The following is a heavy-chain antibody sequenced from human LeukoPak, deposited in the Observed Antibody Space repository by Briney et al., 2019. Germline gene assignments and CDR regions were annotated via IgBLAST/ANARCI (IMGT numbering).Heavy chain of an antibody. D-gene: IGHD3-22*01. CDR2: IKSDGST. Sequence: GGSLRLSCAASGFTFSSYWMHWVRQAPGKGLVWVSRIKSDGSTNYADSVKGRFTISRDNAKNTLSLQMNCLRAEDTGVYYCARAPSEIGGYYPEYFRHWGQGTLVTVSS. J-gene: IGHJ1*01. V-gene: IGHV3-74*01. CDR3: ARAPSEIGGYYPEYFRH. CDR1: GFTFSSYW.